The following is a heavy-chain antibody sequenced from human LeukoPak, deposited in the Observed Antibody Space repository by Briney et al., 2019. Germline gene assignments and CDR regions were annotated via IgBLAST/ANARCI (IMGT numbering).Heavy chain of an antibody. D-gene: IGHD2-2*01. CDR2: IYHSGST. J-gene: IGHJ4*02. CDR3: VGELPNYYFDY. V-gene: IGHV4-30-2*01. CDR1: GGSISSGGYS. Sequence: PSETLSLTCAVSGGSISSGGYSWSWIRQPPGKGLEWIGYIYHSGSTNYNPPLKSRVTMSVDTSKNQFSLKLSSVTAADTAVYYCVGELPNYYFDYWGQGTLVTVSS.